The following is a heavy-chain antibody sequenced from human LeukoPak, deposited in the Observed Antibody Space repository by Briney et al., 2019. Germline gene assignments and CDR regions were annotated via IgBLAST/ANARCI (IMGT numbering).Heavy chain of an antibody. D-gene: IGHD4-23*01. CDR3: ARGHYGGDRYFDI. J-gene: IGHJ4*02. CDR2: IHPNSGKT. Sequence: ASVKVSCKASGYTFRSYEINWVRQAPGQGLEWVGWIHPNSGKTGYAQKFQGRVTMTRDTSTETAFMELSSLKFDDTAIFYCARGHYGGDRYFDIWGQGTLVTVSS. V-gene: IGHV1-8*01. CDR1: GYTFRSYE.